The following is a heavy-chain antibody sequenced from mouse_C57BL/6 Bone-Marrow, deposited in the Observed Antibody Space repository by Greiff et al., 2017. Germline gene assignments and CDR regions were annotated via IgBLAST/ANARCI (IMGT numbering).Heavy chain of an antibody. D-gene: IGHD1-1*01. Sequence: QVQLQQSGAELARPGASVKMSCKASGYTFTSYTMHWVKQRPGQGLEWIGYINPSSGYTKYTQKFKDKATLTAAKSSSTAYMQLSSLTSEDSAVDYCARRVLRAWFAYWGQGTLVTVSA. CDR2: INPSSGYT. V-gene: IGHV1-4*01. J-gene: IGHJ3*01. CDR1: GYTFTSYT. CDR3: ARRVLRAWFAY.